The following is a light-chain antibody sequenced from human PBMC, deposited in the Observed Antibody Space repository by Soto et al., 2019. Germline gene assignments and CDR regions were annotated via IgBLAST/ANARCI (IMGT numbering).Light chain of an antibody. V-gene: IGKV1-39*01. J-gene: IGKJ5*01. CDR3: QQSSSALIT. Sequence: DIQMTQSPSSLSASVGDRVTITCRASQSISTYLNWYQQKSGKAPKLLIYAASSLQSGVPSRFIGSGSGSDFTLTISILQSEDFATYDCQQSSSALITFGQGSRLDIK. CDR1: QSISTY. CDR2: AAS.